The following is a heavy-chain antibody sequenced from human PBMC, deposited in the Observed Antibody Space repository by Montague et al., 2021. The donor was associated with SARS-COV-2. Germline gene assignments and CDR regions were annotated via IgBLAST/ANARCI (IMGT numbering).Heavy chain of an antibody. Sequence: SETLSLTCTVSGGSITNNIDYWAWIRQPPGKGLEWIGSIYYTGNTYYNPSLKSRVTISVVTSKNHFTPKLSSVTAAETAVYYCARLKRYFDSSGSPSALDFWGQGTKVTVSS. CDR2: IYYTGNT. CDR1: GGSITNNIDY. V-gene: IGHV4-39*02. J-gene: IGHJ3*01. D-gene: IGHD3-22*01. CDR3: ARLKRYFDSSGSPSALDF.